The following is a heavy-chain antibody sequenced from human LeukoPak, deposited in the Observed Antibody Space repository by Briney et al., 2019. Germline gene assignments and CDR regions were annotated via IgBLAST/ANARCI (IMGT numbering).Heavy chain of an antibody. CDR2: IYHNGST. CDR3: ARDPNARRITIFGVVIKPSEYFDY. J-gene: IGHJ4*02. D-gene: IGHD3-3*01. CDR1: GYSISSGYY. Sequence: SETLSLTCTVSGYSISSGYYWGWIRQPPGKGLEWIGSIYHNGSTYYNPSLKSRVTISVDTSKNQFSLKLSSVTAADTAVYYCARDPNARRITIFGVVIKPSEYFDYWGQGTLVTVSS. V-gene: IGHV4-38-2*02.